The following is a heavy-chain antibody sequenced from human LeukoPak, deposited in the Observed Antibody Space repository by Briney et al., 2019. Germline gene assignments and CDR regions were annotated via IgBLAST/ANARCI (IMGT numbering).Heavy chain of an antibody. CDR3: ARETTRLTGVAY. D-gene: IGHD7-27*01. CDR1: GFTFSSYS. CDR2: ISSGSNYI. J-gene: IGHJ4*02. Sequence: GVSLRLSCAASGFTFSSYSLNWVRQAPGKGLEWVSSISSGSNYIYYADSVKGRFTISRDNAKNSLYLQMNSLRAEDTAVYYCARETTRLTGVAYWGQGTLVTVSS. V-gene: IGHV3-21*01.